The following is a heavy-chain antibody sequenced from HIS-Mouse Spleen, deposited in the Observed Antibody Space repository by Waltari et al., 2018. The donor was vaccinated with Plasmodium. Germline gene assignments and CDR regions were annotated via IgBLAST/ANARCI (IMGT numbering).Heavy chain of an antibody. V-gene: IGHV3-7*01. CDR2: IKQDGSEK. CDR1: GFTFSSYW. Sequence: EVQLVESVGGLVQPGWSLRLSCAASGFTFSSYWMSWVLQAPGKGLEWVANIKQDGSEKYYVDSVKGRFTISRDNAKNSLYLKMNSLRAEDTAVYYCASSWYWYFDLWGRGTLVTVSS. CDR3: ASSWYWYFDL. D-gene: IGHD6-13*01. J-gene: IGHJ2*01.